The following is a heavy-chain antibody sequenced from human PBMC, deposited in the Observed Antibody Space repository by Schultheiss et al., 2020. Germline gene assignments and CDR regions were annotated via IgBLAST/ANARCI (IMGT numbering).Heavy chain of an antibody. V-gene: IGHV3-21*01. J-gene: IGHJ6*02. Sequence: GGSLRLSCAASGFTFSNYGMHWVRQAPGKGLEWVSSISSSSSYIYYADSVKGRFTISRDNAKNSLYLQMNSLRAEDTAVYYCARHKAPYYYYVMDVWGQGTTVTGSS. CDR2: ISSSSSYI. CDR1: GFTFSNYG. CDR3: ARHKAPYYYYVMDV.